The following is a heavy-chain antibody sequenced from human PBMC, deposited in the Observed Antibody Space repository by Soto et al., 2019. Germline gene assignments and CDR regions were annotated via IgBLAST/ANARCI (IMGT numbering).Heavy chain of an antibody. J-gene: IGHJ1*01. CDR3: ARTYFGSGSYSY. V-gene: IGHV4-39*02. CDR1: GGSISGTNEY. CDR2: IHYDGRT. D-gene: IGHD3-10*01. Sequence: QLQLQESGPGLVEPSESLSLTYTASGGSISGTNEYWGCIRQPPGKGLEWIASIHYDGRTYYTPSLKSRLTISADTSKNHFSLKLSSVTAADTAVYYCARTYFGSGSYSYWGQGTLVIVSS.